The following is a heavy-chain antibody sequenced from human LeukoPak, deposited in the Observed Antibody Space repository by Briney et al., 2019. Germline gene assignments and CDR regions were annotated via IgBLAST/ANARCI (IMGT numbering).Heavy chain of an antibody. CDR3: ARVCIGCYSKDY. Sequence: PGGSLRLSCAASGFTFSSYGMHWVRHAPGKGLVWVSRINSDGSTTTYADSVKGRFTISRDNAKNTLYLQMNSLRAEDTAVYYCARVCIGCYSKDYWGQGTLVSVSS. CDR2: INSDGSTT. J-gene: IGHJ4*02. CDR1: GFTFSSYG. V-gene: IGHV3-74*03. D-gene: IGHD2-15*01.